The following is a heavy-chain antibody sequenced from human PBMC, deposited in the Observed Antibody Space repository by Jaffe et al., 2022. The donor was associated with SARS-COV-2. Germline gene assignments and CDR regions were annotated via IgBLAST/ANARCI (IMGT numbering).Heavy chain of an antibody. J-gene: IGHJ4*02. CDR1: GFTFSSYA. V-gene: IGHV3-30-3*01. CDR2: ISYDGSNK. D-gene: IGHD3-22*01. CDR3: ARELIVVGYFDY. Sequence: QVQLVESGGGVVQPGRSLRLSCAASGFTFSSYAMHWVRQAPGKGLEWVAVISYDGSNKYYADSVKGRFTISRDNSKNTLYLQMNSLRAEDTAVYYCARELIVVGYFDYWGQGTLVTVSS.